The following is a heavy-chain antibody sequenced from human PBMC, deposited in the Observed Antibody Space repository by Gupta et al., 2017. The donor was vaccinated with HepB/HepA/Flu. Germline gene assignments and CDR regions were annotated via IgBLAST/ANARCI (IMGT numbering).Heavy chain of an antibody. D-gene: IGHD1-26*01. CDR1: GFTVSSNY. V-gene: IGHV3-66*01. CDR3: ARERGTSYNDAFDI. Sequence: VQLVESGGGLVQPGGSLRLSCAASGFTVSSNYMIWVRQAPGKGLVWVSVIYTSGSTYYADSVKGKFTISRDNSKNTLYLQMNSLRAEDTAVDYCARERGTSYNDAFDIWGQGTMVIVSS. CDR2: IYTSGST. J-gene: IGHJ3*02.